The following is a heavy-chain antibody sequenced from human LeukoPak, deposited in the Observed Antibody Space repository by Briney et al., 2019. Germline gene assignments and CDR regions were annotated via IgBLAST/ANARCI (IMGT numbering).Heavy chain of an antibody. CDR3: ARVGTSGTTDY. Sequence: GGSLRLSCAASGFTFSDYYMSWIRQAPGKGLEWVSYISSSSSTIYFAGSVKGRFTISRDNAKNSLYLQMNSLRAEDTAVYYCARVGTSGTTDYWGQGTLVTVSS. CDR1: GFTFSDYY. D-gene: IGHD1-1*01. CDR2: ISSSSSTI. V-gene: IGHV3-11*04. J-gene: IGHJ4*02.